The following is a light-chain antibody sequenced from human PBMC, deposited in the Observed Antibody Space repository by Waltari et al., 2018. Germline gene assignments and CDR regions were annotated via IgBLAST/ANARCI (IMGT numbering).Light chain of an antibody. CDR1: SSDVGAYNS. CDR2: GVS. Sequence: QSALTQPASVSGSPGQSIAISCTGTSSDVGAYNSVSWYRQHPGKAPKFMIYGVSNRPSGFSNRFSGSKSGNTASLTISGLQAEDEADYYCSSYTTSSTVVFGGGTKVTVL. J-gene: IGLJ2*01. CDR3: SSYTTSSTVV. V-gene: IGLV2-14*01.